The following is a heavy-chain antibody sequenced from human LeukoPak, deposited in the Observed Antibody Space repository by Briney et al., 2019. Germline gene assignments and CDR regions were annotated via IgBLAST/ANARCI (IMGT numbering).Heavy chain of an antibody. CDR1: GGSISSSSYY. CDR3: ARHSGSYYYYYYMDV. J-gene: IGHJ6*03. V-gene: IGHV4-39*01. Sequence: KPSETLSLTCTVSGGSISSSSYYWGWIRQPPGKGLEWIARIYYTATTFYNPSLKSRITISVDTSKNQFSLKLSSVTAADTAVYYCARHSGSYYYYYYMDVWGKGTTVTVSS. CDR2: IYYTATT. D-gene: IGHD1-26*01.